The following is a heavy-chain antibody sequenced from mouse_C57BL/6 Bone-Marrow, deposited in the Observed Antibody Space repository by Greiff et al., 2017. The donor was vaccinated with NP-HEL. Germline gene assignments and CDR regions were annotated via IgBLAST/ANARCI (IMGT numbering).Heavy chain of an antibody. CDR2: INPNNGGT. Sequence: VQLQQSGPELVKPGASVKISCKASGYTFTDYYMNWVKQSHGKSLEWIGDINPNNGGTSYNQKFKGKATLTVDKSSSTAYMELRSLTSEDSAVYYCARWIYYYGRGDYWGQGTTLTVSS. J-gene: IGHJ2*01. CDR1: GYTFTDYY. V-gene: IGHV1-26*01. D-gene: IGHD1-1*01. CDR3: ARWIYYYGRGDY.